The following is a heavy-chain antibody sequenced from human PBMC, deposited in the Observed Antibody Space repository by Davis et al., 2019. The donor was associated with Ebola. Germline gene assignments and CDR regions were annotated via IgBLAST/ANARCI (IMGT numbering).Heavy chain of an antibody. CDR3: ARVATEIHDAFDI. D-gene: IGHD5-12*01. J-gene: IGHJ3*02. V-gene: IGHV4-31*03. CDR2: IYYSGST. Sequence: MPSEILSLTCTVSGGSISSGDYYWSWIRQHPGRGLEWIGYIYYSGSTYYNPSLKSRVTISVDTSKNQFSLKLSSVTAADTAVYYCARVATEIHDAFDIWGQGTMVTVSS. CDR1: GGSISSGDYY.